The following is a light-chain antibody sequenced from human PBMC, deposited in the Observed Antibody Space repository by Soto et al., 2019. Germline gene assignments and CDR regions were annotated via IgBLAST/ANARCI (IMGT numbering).Light chain of an antibody. J-gene: IGLJ1*01. CDR1: SSDVGVYQY. CDR2: EVN. CDR3: CSFAGSSTYV. V-gene: IGLV2-8*01. Sequence: QSALTQPPSASGSPGQSVTISCTGTSSDVGVYQYVSWYQQHPGKAPKLMIYEVNKRPSGVSDRFSGSKSGSTASLTVSGLQPEDEADYYCCSFAGSSTYVFGTGTKLTVL.